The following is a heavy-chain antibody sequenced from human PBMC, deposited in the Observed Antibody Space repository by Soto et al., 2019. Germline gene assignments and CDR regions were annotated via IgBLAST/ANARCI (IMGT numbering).Heavy chain of an antibody. D-gene: IGHD4-17*01. CDR3: ARETYGAYVGYFGP. CDR1: GDTISTGGYT. Sequence: QLQLQESGSRRVKSSETLSLTCDVSGDTISTGGYTWAWIRQPPGEALEWIGHTYHSGTPYYNPSLKSRVIISVDRSENQSTLKVRSVSAADTAVYYCARETYGAYVGYFGPWGQGILVTVSS. J-gene: IGHJ4*02. CDR2: TYHSGTP. V-gene: IGHV4-30-2*01.